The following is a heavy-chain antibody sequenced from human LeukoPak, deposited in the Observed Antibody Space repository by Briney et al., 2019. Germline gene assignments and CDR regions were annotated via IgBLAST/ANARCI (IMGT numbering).Heavy chain of an antibody. V-gene: IGHV1-2*02. D-gene: IGHD2-2*01. J-gene: IGHJ4*02. CDR2: INPNSGGT. Sequence: ASVTVSCKASGYTFTGYYMHWVRQAPGQGLEWMGWINPNSGGTNYAQKFQGRVTMTRDTSISTAYMELSRLRSDDTAVYYCARVPIVVVPAAYFDYWGQGTLVTVSS. CDR3: ARVPIVVVPAAYFDY. CDR1: GYTFTGYY.